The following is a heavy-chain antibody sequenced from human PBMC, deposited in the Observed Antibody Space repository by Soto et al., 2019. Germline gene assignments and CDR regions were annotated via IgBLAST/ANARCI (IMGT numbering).Heavy chain of an antibody. V-gene: IGHV3-30-3*01. D-gene: IGHD4-4*01. CDR1: GFTFSSYA. CDR2: ISYDGSNK. Sequence: QVQLVESGGGVVQPGRSLRLSCAASGFTFSSYAMHWVRQAPGKGLEWVAVISYDGSNKYYADSVKGRFTISRDNSKNPLYLQMNSLRAEDTAVYYCARGMTTVNTHYYYYGMDVWGQGTTVTVSS. J-gene: IGHJ6*02. CDR3: ARGMTTVNTHYYYYGMDV.